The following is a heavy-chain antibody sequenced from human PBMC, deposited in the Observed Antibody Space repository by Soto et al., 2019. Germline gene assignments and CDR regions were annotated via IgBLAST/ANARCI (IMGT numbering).Heavy chain of an antibody. Sequence: QVHLVQSGAEVRKPGASVKVSCKASGYTFSSYAMHWVRQAPGQRLEWMGWINAGYGNTKSSQKFQDRVTISRDTTASTAYMELTSLRSEDTGVYFCGRDNGDGTFDFWGQGTLVTVSS. CDR2: INAGYGNT. V-gene: IGHV1-3*01. CDR3: GRDNGDGTFDF. J-gene: IGHJ4*02. CDR1: GYTFSSYA. D-gene: IGHD1-1*01.